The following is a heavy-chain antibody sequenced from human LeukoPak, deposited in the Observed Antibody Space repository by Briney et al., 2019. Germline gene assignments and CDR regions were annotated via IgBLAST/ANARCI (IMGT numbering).Heavy chain of an antibody. CDR2: MNPNSGNT. V-gene: IGHV1-8*01. Sequence: ASVKVSCKASGYTFTSYDINWVRQATGQGLEWMGWMNPNSGNTGYAQKFQGRVTMTRNTSISTAYMELSSLRSEDTAVYYCARVFPWYYYYGMDVWGQGTTVTVSS. CDR1: GYTFTSYD. J-gene: IGHJ6*02. CDR3: ARVFPWYYYYGMDV.